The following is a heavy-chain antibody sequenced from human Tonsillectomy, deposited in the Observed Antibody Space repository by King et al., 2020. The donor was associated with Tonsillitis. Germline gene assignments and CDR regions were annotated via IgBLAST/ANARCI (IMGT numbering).Heavy chain of an antibody. V-gene: IGHV4-30-2*01. D-gene: IGHD3-22*01. Sequence: QLPESGSGLVKPSQTLSLTCAVSGVSISSGGYSWSWIRQPPGKGLEWIGYIYEGGNTDYNPSLKSRVTISVDRSKNQFSLRLSSVTAADTAVYYCTKSSAEGYDAFDIWGQGTMVTVSS. J-gene: IGHJ3*02. CDR2: IYEGGNT. CDR3: TKSSAEGYDAFDI. CDR1: GVSISSGGYS.